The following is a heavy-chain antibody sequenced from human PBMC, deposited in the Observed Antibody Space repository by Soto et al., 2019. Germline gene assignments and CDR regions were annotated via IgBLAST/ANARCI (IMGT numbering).Heavy chain of an antibody. Sequence: ASVKVSCKASGYTFTGYYMHWVRQAPGQGLEWMGWINPNSGGTNYAQKFQGRVTMTRDTSISTAYMGLSRLRSDDTAVYYCARVNVVLVAATREYYFDYWGQGTLVTVSS. J-gene: IGHJ4*02. D-gene: IGHD2-15*01. CDR2: INPNSGGT. CDR1: GYTFTGYY. V-gene: IGHV1-2*02. CDR3: ARVNVVLVAATREYYFDY.